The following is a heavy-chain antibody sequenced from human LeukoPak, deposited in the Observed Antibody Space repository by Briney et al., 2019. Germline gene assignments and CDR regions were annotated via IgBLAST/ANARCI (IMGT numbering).Heavy chain of an antibody. CDR1: GGTFSSYA. V-gene: IGHV1-69*04. D-gene: IGHD1-26*01. Sequence: ASVKVSCKASGGTFSSYAISWVRQAPGQGLEWMGRIIPILGIANYAQKFQGRVTITADKSTSTAYMELSSLRSEDTAVYYCARVLGPPGKVGANSGFDPWGQGTLVTVSS. CDR3: ARVLGPPGKVGANSGFDP. J-gene: IGHJ5*02. CDR2: IIPILGIA.